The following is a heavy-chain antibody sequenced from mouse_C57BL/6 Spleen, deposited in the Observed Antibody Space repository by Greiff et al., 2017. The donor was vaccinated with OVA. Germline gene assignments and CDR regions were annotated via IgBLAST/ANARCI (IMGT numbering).Heavy chain of an antibody. CDR2: IWSGGST. V-gene: IGHV2-2*01. D-gene: IGHD2-4*01. CDR3: ARNGDYDYDGMDY. Sequence: VKLVESGPGLVQPSQSLSITCTVSGFSLTSYGVHWVRQSPGKGLEWLGVIWSGGSTDYNAAFISRLSISKDNSKSQVFFKMNSLQADDTAIYYCARNGDYDYDGMDYWGQGTSVTVSS. CDR1: GFSLTSYG. J-gene: IGHJ4*01.